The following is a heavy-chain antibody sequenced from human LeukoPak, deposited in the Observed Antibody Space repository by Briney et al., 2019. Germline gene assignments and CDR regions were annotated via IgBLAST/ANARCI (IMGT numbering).Heavy chain of an antibody. CDR1: DDPINSGVYY. D-gene: IGHD6-6*01. CDR2: IYYSGST. V-gene: IGHV4-61*10. Sequence: SETQSLTCTVSDDPINSGVYYWNWIRQPAGKGLEWIGYIYYSGSTSYNPSLKSRVTISVDTSKNQFSLKLGSVTAADTALYYCAREYPPADYWGQGTLVTVSS. CDR3: AREYPPADY. J-gene: IGHJ4*02.